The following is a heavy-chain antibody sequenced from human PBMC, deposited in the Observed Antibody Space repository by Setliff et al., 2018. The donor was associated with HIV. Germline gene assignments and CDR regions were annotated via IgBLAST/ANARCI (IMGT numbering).Heavy chain of an antibody. D-gene: IGHD3-10*01. CDR2: IRGNGVDR. CDR3: VRDGERWPDYFDY. Sequence: PGGSLRLSCAVSGFMFSNYAMNWVRQGPGRELEWVSAIRGNGVDRFYTDSVRGRFTISRDNSKNALYLQMNSLRAEDTAVYYCVRDGERWPDYFDYWGQGTPVTVSS. J-gene: IGHJ4*02. CDR1: GFMFSNYA. V-gene: IGHV3-23*01.